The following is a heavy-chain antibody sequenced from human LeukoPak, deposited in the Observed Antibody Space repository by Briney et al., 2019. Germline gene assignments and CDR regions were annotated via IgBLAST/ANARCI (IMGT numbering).Heavy chain of an antibody. Sequence: PSETLSLTCAVYGGSFSGYYWSWIRQPPGKGLEWIGEINHSGSTNYNLSLKSRVTISVDTSKNQFSLKLSSVTAADTAVYYCARLLWFGDSFDYWGQGTLVTVSS. J-gene: IGHJ4*02. CDR1: GGSFSGYY. CDR3: ARLLWFGDSFDY. V-gene: IGHV4-34*01. CDR2: INHSGST. D-gene: IGHD3-10*01.